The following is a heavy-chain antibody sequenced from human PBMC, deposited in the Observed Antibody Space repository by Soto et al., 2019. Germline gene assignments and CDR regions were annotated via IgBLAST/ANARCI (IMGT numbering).Heavy chain of an antibody. CDR1: GFSISRSA. CDR2: IAYDGSNR. D-gene: IGHD1-1*01. J-gene: IGHJ5*02. CDR3: ARELQAGTDNVNGFAP. Sequence: QVQLVESGGGVAQPGRSLRISCAASGFSISRSAMHWVRQAPGKGLEWVAVIAYDGSNRWYADSVKSRFTISRDNSKNTVYLQMSSLRGEDTAVYYCARELQAGTDNVNGFAPWGQGNLVTVSS. V-gene: IGHV3-30*04.